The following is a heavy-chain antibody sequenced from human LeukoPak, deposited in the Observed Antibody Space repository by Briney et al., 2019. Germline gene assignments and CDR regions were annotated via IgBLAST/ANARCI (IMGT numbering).Heavy chain of an antibody. CDR1: GGSISSHY. D-gene: IGHD3-3*01. V-gene: IGHV4-59*11. Sequence: SETLSLTCTVSGGSISSHYWSWVRQTPGKGLEWIGHIYHSGNTKYNSALKGRVTIPDDASKNQFSLRLSSVTAAGTAVYFCARGYDFWSGVMSDAFDIWGRGTKVTVSS. CDR2: IYHSGNT. J-gene: IGHJ3*02. CDR3: ARGYDFWSGVMSDAFDI.